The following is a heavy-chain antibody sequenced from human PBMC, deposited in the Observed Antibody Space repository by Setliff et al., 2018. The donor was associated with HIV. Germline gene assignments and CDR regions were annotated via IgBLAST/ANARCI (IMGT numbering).Heavy chain of an antibody. CDR2: IYSSGST. CDR1: GGSISGYH. Sequence: SETLSLTCTVSGGSISGYHWSWIRQSPGKGLEWIGYIYSSGSTNFNPSLKSRVTLSIDTSKNQFSLNLTSMTAADTAVYFCVRHGYYYDFIDIWGQGTVVTVSS. J-gene: IGHJ3*02. CDR3: VRHGYYYDFIDI. V-gene: IGHV4-4*09. D-gene: IGHD3-22*01.